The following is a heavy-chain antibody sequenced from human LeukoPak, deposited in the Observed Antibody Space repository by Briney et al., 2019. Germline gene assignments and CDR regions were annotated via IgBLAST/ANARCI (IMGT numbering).Heavy chain of an antibody. D-gene: IGHD6-19*01. CDR2: ISGSGGST. CDR3: ANARGYSSVYN. CDR1: GFTFSTYA. V-gene: IGHV3-23*01. Sequence: PGGSLRLSWAASGFTFSTYAMSWVRQAPGKGLEWVSAISGSGGSTYYADSVKGRFTISRDNSKNTLYLRMNSLRAEDTAVYYCANARGYSSVYNWGQGTLVSVSS. J-gene: IGHJ4*02.